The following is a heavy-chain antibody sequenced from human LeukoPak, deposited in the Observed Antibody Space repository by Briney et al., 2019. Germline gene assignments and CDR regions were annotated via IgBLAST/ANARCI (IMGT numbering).Heavy chain of an antibody. CDR2: IKQDGSDK. J-gene: IGHJ5*02. D-gene: IGHD6-13*01. CDR3: AGEPGIAAAGGSLHNWFDP. V-gene: IGHV3-7*01. Sequence: GGSLRLSCAASGFTFSIYWMTWVRQAPGKGLEWVANIKQDGSDKYYVDSVKGRFTISRDNAKNSLYLQMNNLRAEDTAVYYCAGEPGIAAAGGSLHNWFDPWGQGTLVTVSS. CDR1: GFTFSIYW.